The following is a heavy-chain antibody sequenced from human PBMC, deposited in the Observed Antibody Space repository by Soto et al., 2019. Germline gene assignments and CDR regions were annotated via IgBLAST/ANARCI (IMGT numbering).Heavy chain of an antibody. D-gene: IGHD3-22*01. CDR3: ASSDSSGYYYGIDY. CDR1: GDSVSSNSAA. Sequence: SQTLSLTCDISGDSVSSNSAAWNWIRQSPSRGLEWLGRTSYRSKWYNDYAVSVKSRITINPDTSKNQFSLQLNSVTPEDTALYYCASSDSSGYYYGIDYWGQGTLVTVSS. V-gene: IGHV6-1*01. J-gene: IGHJ4*02. CDR2: TSYRSKWYN.